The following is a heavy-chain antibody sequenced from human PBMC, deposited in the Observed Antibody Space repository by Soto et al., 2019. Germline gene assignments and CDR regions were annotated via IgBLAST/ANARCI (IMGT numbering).Heavy chain of an antibody. V-gene: IGHV2-5*02. D-gene: IGHD2-15*01. Sequence: SGPTLVNPTQTLTLTCTFSGFSLSTSGVGVGWIRQPPGKALEWLALIYWDDDKRYSPSLKTRLSITKDTSKKQVVVTMTNMDPVDTATYYCVRHVRYCSGNGCPNLFSLWGQ. CDR2: IYWDDDK. CDR3: VRHVRYCSGNGCPNLFSL. J-gene: IGHJ5*02. CDR1: GFSLSTSGVG.